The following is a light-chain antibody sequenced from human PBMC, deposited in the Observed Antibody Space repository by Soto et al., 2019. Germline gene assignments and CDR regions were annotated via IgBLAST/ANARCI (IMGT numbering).Light chain of an antibody. V-gene: IGLV2-14*01. CDR2: EVN. Sequence: QSALTQPASLSGSPGQSITISCTGTSSDIGAYDYVSWFQQHPGKAPKLMISEVNNRPSGVSNRFSGSKSGNTASLTISGLQAEDEANYYCSSFRSLSNTTFTVLFGGGTKLTVL. CDR3: SSFRSLSNTTFTVL. J-gene: IGLJ2*01. CDR1: SSDIGAYDY.